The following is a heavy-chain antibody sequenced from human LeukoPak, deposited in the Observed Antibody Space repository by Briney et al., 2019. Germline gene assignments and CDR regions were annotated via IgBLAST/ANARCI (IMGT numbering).Heavy chain of an antibody. CDR2: INPNSGVT. D-gene: IGHD6-13*01. V-gene: IGHV1-2*02. CDR1: GYTFTNSY. Sequence: ASVKVSCKASGYTFTNSYIYWVRQAPGQGLEWMGWINPNSGVTDSAQKFQGRVTLTRDTSITTAYMELSRLTSDDTAVYYCARVRIAEYYYYYYRDVWGKGTKVTVSS. J-gene: IGHJ6*03. CDR3: ARVRIAEYYYYYYRDV.